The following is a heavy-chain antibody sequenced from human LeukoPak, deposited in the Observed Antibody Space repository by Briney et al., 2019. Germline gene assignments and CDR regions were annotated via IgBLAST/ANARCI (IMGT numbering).Heavy chain of an antibody. V-gene: IGHV3-33*01. CDR3: ASATVTTGGD. CDR1: YG. CDR2: IWYDGSNK. D-gene: IGHD4-17*01. J-gene: IGHJ4*02. Sequence: YGXHWVRQAPGKGLEWVAVIWYDGSNKYYADSVKGRFTISRDNSKNTLYLQMNSLRAEDTAVYYCASATVTTGGDWGQGTLVTVSS.